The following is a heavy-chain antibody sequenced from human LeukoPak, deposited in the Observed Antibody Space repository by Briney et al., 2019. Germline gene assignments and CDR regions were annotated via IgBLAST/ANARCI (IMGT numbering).Heavy chain of an antibody. V-gene: IGHV1-46*03. CDR2: INPSGGIT. CDR1: GYTFTSYY. J-gene: IGHJ6*02. Sequence: GASVKVSCKASGYTFTSYYRHWVRQPPGQGLEWMGIINPSGGITSYAQKFQGRVTMTRDTSTSTVYMELSGLRSEDTAVYYCARDQGCSSGWCAYYYGMDVWGQGTTVTVSS. D-gene: IGHD6-19*01. CDR3: ARDQGCSSGWCAYYYGMDV.